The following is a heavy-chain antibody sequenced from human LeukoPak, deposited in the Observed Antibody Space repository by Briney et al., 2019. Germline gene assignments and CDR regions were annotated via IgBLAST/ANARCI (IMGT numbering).Heavy chain of an antibody. J-gene: IGHJ4*02. V-gene: IGHV3-15*01. Sequence: GGSLRLSCAASGFTFSDYSMNWVRQVPGKGLEWIGLFKSKTNGGTTDYAAPVKGRFTMSRDDSKNTLYLQMNSLKTEDTAMYYCTTEYSGSFSNWGQGILVTVSS. D-gene: IGHD1-26*01. CDR2: FKSKTNGGTT. CDR1: GFTFSDYS. CDR3: TTEYSGSFSN.